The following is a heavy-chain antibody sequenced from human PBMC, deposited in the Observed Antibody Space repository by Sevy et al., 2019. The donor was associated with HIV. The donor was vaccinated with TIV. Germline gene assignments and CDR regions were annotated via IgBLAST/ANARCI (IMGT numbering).Heavy chain of an antibody. CDR2: IIPIFGTV. J-gene: IGHJ4*02. Sequence: ASVKVSCKASGGTFSSYAISWVRQAPGQGLEWMGGIIPIFGTVNYAQKFQGRVTITADESTSTAYMELSSLRSEDTAVYYCARDALYYYDSSGYYVGDYWGQGTLVTVSS. D-gene: IGHD3-22*01. CDR3: ARDALYYYDSSGYYVGDY. CDR1: GGTFSSYA. V-gene: IGHV1-69*13.